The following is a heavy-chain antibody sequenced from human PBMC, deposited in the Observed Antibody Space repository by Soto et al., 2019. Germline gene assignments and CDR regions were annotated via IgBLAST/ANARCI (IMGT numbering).Heavy chain of an antibody. D-gene: IGHD4-17*01. CDR1: GFTFSSYG. CDR3: ARGPLSNDYDVYFDY. V-gene: IGHV3-33*01. CDR2: IWYDGSNK. Sequence: GGSLRLSCAASGFTFSSYGMHWVRQAPGKGLEWVAVIWYDGSNKYYADSVKGRFTISRDNSKNTLYLQMNSLRAEDTAVYYCARGPLSNDYDVYFDYWGQGTLVTVSS. J-gene: IGHJ4*02.